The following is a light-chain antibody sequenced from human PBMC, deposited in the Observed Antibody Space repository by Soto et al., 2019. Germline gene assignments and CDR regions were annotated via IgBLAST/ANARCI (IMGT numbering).Light chain of an antibody. CDR2: GNN. J-gene: IGLJ1*01. V-gene: IGLV1-40*01. Sequence: QSALKQPPSVSGAPGQRVTISCTGSSSNIGAGYDVHWYQQLPGTAPKLLIYGNNHRPSGVPDRFSGSKSGTSASLAITGLQAEDEADYYCQSYDSSLSEVFGTGTKVTVL. CDR1: SSNIGAGYD. CDR3: QSYDSSLSEV.